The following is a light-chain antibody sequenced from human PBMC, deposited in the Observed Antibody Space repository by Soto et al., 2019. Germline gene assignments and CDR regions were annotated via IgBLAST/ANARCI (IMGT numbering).Light chain of an antibody. CDR1: QRISTY. J-gene: IGKJ1*01. CDR2: AAS. Sequence: DIQMNQSPSTLSAGVGDRVTITCRASQRISTYLNWYQQNPGKAATLLIYAASSLQSGVPSRFSGGGSGTDFTLAINSLQPEDFATYFCQQCYRSPRPFGQRTKVEIK. V-gene: IGKV1-39*01. CDR3: QQCYRSPRP.